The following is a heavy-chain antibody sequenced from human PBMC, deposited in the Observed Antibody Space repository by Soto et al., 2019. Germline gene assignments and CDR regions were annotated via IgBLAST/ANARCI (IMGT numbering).Heavy chain of an antibody. J-gene: IGHJ6*02. CDR3: ARSTIFGVVTPTYYYYGMDV. CDR1: GVTFSSYA. CDR2: IIPIFGTA. V-gene: IGHV1-69*01. Sequence: QVQLVQSGAEVKKPGSSVKVSCKASGVTFSSYAISWVRQAPGQGLEWMGGIIPIFGTANYAQKFQGRVTITADESTSTAYMKLSSLRSEDTAVYYCARSTIFGVVTPTYYYYGMDVWGQGTTVTVSS. D-gene: IGHD3-3*01.